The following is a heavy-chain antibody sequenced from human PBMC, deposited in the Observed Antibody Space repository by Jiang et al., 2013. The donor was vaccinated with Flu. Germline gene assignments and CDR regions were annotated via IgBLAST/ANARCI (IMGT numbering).Heavy chain of an antibody. CDR1: GGSISDSSDY. D-gene: IGHD5/OR15-5a*01. Sequence: SLTCTVSGGSISDSSDYWGWIRQPPEGAWSGLAVCPLVGITYYSPSLKSRLTMSVDTSKKQFFLRLSYVVAADTAIYYCARDRDIVSRGGFDFWGQGTLVTVSS. J-gene: IGHJ4*02. CDR2: CPLVGIT. V-gene: IGHV4-39*07. CDR3: ARDRDIVSRGGFDF.